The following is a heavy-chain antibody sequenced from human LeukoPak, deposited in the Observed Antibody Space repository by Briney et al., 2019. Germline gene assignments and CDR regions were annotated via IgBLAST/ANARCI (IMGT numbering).Heavy chain of an antibody. Sequence: PGGSLRLSCAASGFTFSSYAMSWVRQAPGKGLEWIGEINHSGSTNYNPSLKSRVTISVDTSKNQFSLKLSSVTAADTAVYYCARRGGGEWLLSSYAFDIWGQGTMVTVSS. CDR2: INHSGST. J-gene: IGHJ3*02. CDR3: ARRGGGEWLLSSYAFDI. V-gene: IGHV4-34*01. D-gene: IGHD3-3*01. CDR1: GFTFSSYA.